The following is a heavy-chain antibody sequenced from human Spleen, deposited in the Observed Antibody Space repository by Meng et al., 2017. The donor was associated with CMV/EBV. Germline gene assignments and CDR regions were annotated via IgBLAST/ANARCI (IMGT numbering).Heavy chain of an antibody. D-gene: IGHD6-19*01. CDR2: IIPIFGTA. Sequence: VELVPAVAEVQKPGASVKVSCKASGGPFSSYAISWVRQAPGQGLEWMGGIIPIFGTANYAQKFQGRVTITADESTSTAYMELSSLRSEDTAVYYCAREKRGSGWCFDYWGQGTLVTVSS. J-gene: IGHJ4*02. CDR3: AREKRGSGWCFDY. V-gene: IGHV1-69*12. CDR1: GGPFSSYA.